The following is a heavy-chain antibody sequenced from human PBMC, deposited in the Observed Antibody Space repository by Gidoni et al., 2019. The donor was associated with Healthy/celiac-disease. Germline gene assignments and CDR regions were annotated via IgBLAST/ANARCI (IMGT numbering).Heavy chain of an antibody. CDR1: GGTFSSYA. Sequence: QVQLVQSGAEVKKPRSSVKVSCKASGGTFSSYASSWVRQAPGQGLEWMGGVIPIFGTANYAQKFQVRVTITADKSTSTAYMELSSLRSEDTAVYYCATDTIYKRGYYYGMDVWGQGTTVTVSS. D-gene: IGHD3-3*01. CDR3: ATDTIYKRGYYYGMDV. J-gene: IGHJ6*02. CDR2: VIPIFGTA. V-gene: IGHV1-69*06.